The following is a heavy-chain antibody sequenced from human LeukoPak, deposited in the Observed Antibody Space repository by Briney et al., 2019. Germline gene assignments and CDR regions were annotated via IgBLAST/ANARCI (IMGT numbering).Heavy chain of an antibody. V-gene: IGHV1-18*01. CDR1: GYTFTSYG. CDR3: ARGQKYRYGYTVTELGSGYFDY. J-gene: IGHJ4*02. Sequence: GASVKVSCKASGYTFTSYGISWVRQAPGQGLEWMGWISAYNGNTNYAQKLQGRVTMTTDTSTSTAYMELRSLRSDDTAVYFCARGQKYRYGYTVTELGSGYFDYWGQGTLVTVSS. D-gene: IGHD5-18*01. CDR2: ISAYNGNT.